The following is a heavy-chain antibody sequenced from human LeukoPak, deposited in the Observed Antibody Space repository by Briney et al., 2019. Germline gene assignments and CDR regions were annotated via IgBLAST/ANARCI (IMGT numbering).Heavy chain of an antibody. CDR1: GYTFTGYY. V-gene: IGHV1-2*02. CDR3: ARAPPSIRYYYYMDV. CDR2: INPNSGGT. Sequence: ASVKVSCKASGYTFTGYYMHWVRQAPGQGLEWMGWINPNSGGTNYAQKFQGRVTMTRDTSISTAYMELRSLRSDDTAVYYCARAPPSIRYYYYMDVWGKGTTVTVSS. J-gene: IGHJ6*03.